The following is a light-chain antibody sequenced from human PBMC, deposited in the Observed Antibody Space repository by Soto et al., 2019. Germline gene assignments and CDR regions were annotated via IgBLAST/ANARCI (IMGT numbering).Light chain of an antibody. V-gene: IGKV3-20*01. CDR1: QSISSNS. J-gene: IGKJ4*01. Sequence: ENVLTQSPGTLSLSPGERATLSCSASQSISSNSLAWYQKKPGQAPRLLIYGASSRATGIPDRFSRSGSGADFSFTISRLEPENFAVYYCQHCNDSPLTVGGGTKVDIK. CDR2: GAS. CDR3: QHCNDSPLT.